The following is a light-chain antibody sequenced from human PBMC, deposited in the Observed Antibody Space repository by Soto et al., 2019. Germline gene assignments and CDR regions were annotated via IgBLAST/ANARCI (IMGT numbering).Light chain of an antibody. CDR2: SYN. V-gene: IGLV1-44*01. J-gene: IGLJ1*01. CDR1: SSNIGGEA. Sequence: QSVLTQPPSTSGTPGQRVTISCSGSSSNIGGEAVNWYQQLPGTAPKLLIYSYNQRPSRVPDRFSGSKSGTSASLAISGLQSEDEADYICAAWDDSLNGYVFGTGTKLTVL. CDR3: AAWDDSLNGYV.